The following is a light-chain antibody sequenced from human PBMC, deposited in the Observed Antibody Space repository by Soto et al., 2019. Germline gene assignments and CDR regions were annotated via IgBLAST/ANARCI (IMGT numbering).Light chain of an antibody. Sequence: AHHSVSIYLAWHQKKPGQATRXXXYDASNRATGIPARFSGSGSGKDFTLTISRLENEDFAVYYCHQRSKWPLTFGQGTKLDIK. CDR3: HQRSKWPLT. V-gene: IGKV3-11*01. CDR2: DAS. J-gene: IGKJ4*01. CDR1: HSVSIY.